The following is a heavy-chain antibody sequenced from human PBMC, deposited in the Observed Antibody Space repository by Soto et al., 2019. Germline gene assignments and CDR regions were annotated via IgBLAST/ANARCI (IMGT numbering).Heavy chain of an antibody. Sequence: EVQLVQSGAEVKKPGESLTISCRGSGYTFTSYWISWLRQMPGKGLEWMGRIDPSDSYTNYSPSFQGHVTISADKSVSTTSLQWSSLKASDPAIYYCARHYYYASSGYFDYWGQGTLVTVSS. CDR3: ARHYYYASSGYFDY. CDR1: GYTFTSYW. J-gene: IGHJ4*02. CDR2: IDPSDSYT. D-gene: IGHD3-22*01. V-gene: IGHV5-10-1*01.